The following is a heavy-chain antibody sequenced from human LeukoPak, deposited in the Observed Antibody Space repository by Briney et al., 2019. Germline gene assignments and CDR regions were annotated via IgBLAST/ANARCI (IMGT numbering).Heavy chain of an antibody. CDR3: ATEVLRHFDFLY. CDR1: GFTFGSYA. Sequence: GGSLRLSCAASGFTFGSYAVTWVRQAPGKGLQWVSAISGSSDGTFYADSVKGRFTISRDNSKNTVYLQMNSLRGEDTAVYYCATEVLRHFDFLYWGQGTLVTASS. D-gene: IGHD3-9*01. J-gene: IGHJ4*02. CDR2: ISGSSDGT. V-gene: IGHV3-23*01.